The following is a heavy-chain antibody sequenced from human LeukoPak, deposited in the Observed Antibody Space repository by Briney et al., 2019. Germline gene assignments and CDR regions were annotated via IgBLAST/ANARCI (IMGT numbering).Heavy chain of an antibody. CDR2: SGPGGSKT. CDR3: AKGLGLRYFDWLPDF. CDR1: GFTFRSFA. D-gene: IGHD3-9*01. V-gene: IGHV3-23*01. Sequence: GGSLRLSCAASGFTFRSFAMTWVRQAPGKGLEWVSASGPGGSKTYYADSVKGRFTISRDTSKNTLYLQMDNPRAEDTAVYYCAKGLGLRYFDWLPDFWGQGTLVTVSS. J-gene: IGHJ4*02.